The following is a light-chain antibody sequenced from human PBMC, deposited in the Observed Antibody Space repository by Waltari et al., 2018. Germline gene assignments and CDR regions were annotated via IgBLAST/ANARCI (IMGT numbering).Light chain of an antibody. Sequence: DIVMTQSPDSLAVSLGERVTIKCKSSQNLLYSANSNNYLAWYQQKPGQPPKLLIYWASSRETGVPDRFSGSGSGTDFTLTISSLQAEDVAVYYCQQHYSSPYTFGQGTKLEI. CDR3: QQHYSSPYT. V-gene: IGKV4-1*01. CDR1: QNLLYSANSNNY. J-gene: IGKJ2*01. CDR2: WAS.